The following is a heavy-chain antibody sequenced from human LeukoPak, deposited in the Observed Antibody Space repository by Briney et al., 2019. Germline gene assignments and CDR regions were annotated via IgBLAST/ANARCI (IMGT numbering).Heavy chain of an antibody. CDR3: ARDPEYCGSTSCYTYYFDY. V-gene: IGHV1-2*02. J-gene: IGHJ4*02. D-gene: IGHD2-2*02. CDR2: INPNSGGT. CDR1: GYTFTGHY. Sequence: ASVKVSCKTSGYTFTGHYMFWVRRAPGQGLEWMGWINPNSGGTNYAQKFQGRVTMTRDTSISTAYMELSSLRSDDTAVYYCARDPEYCGSTSCYTYYFDYWGQGTLVTVSS.